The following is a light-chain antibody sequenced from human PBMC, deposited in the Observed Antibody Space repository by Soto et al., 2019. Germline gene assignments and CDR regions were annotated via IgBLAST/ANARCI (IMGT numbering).Light chain of an antibody. CDR2: GAS. Sequence: EIVLTQSPGTLSLSPGERATLSCRASQSVSSSYLAWYQHKPGQAPRLLIYGASNKATGIPDRFSGSGSGTDFTLTISRLEAEDFAVYSCQQYGSSPPYTFGQGTKLEIK. CDR1: QSVSSSY. CDR3: QQYGSSPPYT. J-gene: IGKJ2*01. V-gene: IGKV3-20*01.